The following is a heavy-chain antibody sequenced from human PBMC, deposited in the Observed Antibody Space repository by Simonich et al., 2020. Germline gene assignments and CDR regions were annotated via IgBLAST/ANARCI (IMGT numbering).Heavy chain of an antibody. V-gene: IGHV4-38-2*01. J-gene: IGHJ4*02. CDR3: ANNKGWD. D-gene: IGHD1-26*01. Sequence: QVQLQESGPGLVKPSETLSLTCAVSGYSISSGYYWGWIRQTPGKGLEWIGEINHSGSTNDNPSLKSRVTISVDTSKNQFSLKLSSVTAADTAGYYCANNKGWDWGQGTLVTVSS. CDR2: INHSGST. CDR1: GYSISSGYY.